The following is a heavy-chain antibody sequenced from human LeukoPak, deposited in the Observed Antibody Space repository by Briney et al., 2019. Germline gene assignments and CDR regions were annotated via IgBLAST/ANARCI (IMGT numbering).Heavy chain of an antibody. CDR1: GFTFSSYA. Sequence: GGSLRLSCAASGFTFSSYAMHWVRQAPGKGLEWVAVISFDGSNTYYADSVKGRFTISRDNSKNTLYLQMNSLRAEDTAVYYCARATEGFDYWGQGTLVTVSS. CDR2: ISFDGSNT. D-gene: IGHD5-12*01. CDR3: ARATEGFDY. J-gene: IGHJ4*02. V-gene: IGHV3-30-3*01.